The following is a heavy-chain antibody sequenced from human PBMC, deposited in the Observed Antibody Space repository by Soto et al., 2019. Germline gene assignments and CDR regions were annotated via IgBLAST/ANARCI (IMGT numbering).Heavy chain of an antibody. CDR2: ISGSGGST. J-gene: IGHJ6*03. V-gene: IGHV3-23*01. Sequence: EVQLLESGGGLVQPGGSLRLSCAASGFTFSSYAMSWVRQAPGRGLEWVSAISGSGGSTYYADSVKGRFTISRDNSKNTLYLQMNSLRAEDTAVYYGAKGGSSWYYMDVWGKGTTVTVAS. CDR3: AKGGSSWYYMDV. D-gene: IGHD6-13*01. CDR1: GFTFSSYA.